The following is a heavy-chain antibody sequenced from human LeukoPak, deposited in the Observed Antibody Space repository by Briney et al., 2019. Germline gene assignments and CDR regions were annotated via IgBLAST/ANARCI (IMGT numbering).Heavy chain of an antibody. Sequence: PGRSLRLSCAASGFTFSSYGMHWVRQAPGKGLEWVAVISYDGSNKYYADSVKGRFTISRDNSKNTLYLQMNSLRAEDTAVYYCAKEGGGYRANNNNCFAPWGRGTLVTVPS. V-gene: IGHV3-30*18. J-gene: IGHJ5*02. CDR3: AKEGGGYRANNNNCFAP. D-gene: IGHD5-12*01. CDR1: GFTFSSYG. CDR2: ISYDGSNK.